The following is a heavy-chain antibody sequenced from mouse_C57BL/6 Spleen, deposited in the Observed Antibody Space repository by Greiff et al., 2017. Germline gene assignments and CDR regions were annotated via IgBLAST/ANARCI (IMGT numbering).Heavy chain of an antibody. CDR1: GYTFTSYW. V-gene: IGHV1-55*01. CDR3: ARWGYYGSSWGFAY. Sequence: VQLQQSGAELVKPGASVKMSCKASGYTFTSYWITWVKQRPGQGLEWIGDIYPGSGSTNYNEKFKSKATLTVDTSSSTAYMQLSSLTSEDSAVYYCARWGYYGSSWGFAYWGQGTLVTVSA. CDR2: IYPGSGST. D-gene: IGHD1-1*01. J-gene: IGHJ3*01.